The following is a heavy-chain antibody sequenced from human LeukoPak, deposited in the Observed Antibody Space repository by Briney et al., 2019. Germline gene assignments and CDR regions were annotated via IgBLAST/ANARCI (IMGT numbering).Heavy chain of an antibody. V-gene: IGHV3-66*01. CDR3: ARDLGDSLSWGD. CDR2: IYSGGST. J-gene: IGHJ4*02. Sequence: GGSLRLSCTASGFTFGDYAMSWVRQAPGKGLEWVSVIYSGGSTHYADSVKGRFTISRDNSKNTLYLQMNSLRAEDTAVYYCARDLGDSLSWGDWGQGTLVTVSS. D-gene: IGHD2-21*02. CDR1: GFTFGDYA.